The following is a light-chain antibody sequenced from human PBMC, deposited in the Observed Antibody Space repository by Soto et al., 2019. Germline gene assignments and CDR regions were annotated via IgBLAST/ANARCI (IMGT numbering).Light chain of an antibody. V-gene: IGLV2-8*01. CDR3: SSYAGSSNV. J-gene: IGLJ1*01. CDR2: EVN. Sequence: QSALTQPPSASGSPGQSVAISCTGTSSDVGGYNYVSWYQQHPGKAPKLMSYEVNKRPSGVPDRFAGSKSGNTASLTVSGLQDEDEADYYSSSYAGSSNVFGTGTKVTVL. CDR1: SSDVGGYNY.